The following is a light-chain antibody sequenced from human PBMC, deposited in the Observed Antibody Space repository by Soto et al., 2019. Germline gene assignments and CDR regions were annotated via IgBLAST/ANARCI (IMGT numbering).Light chain of an antibody. CDR1: QSVLYSPNNNDC. J-gene: IGKJ1*01. V-gene: IGKV4-1*01. Sequence: DIVMTQYPDSMAVSLGERAPINCKSSQSVLYSPNNNDCLAWYQQTPGQPPRLLIYGAATREFGIPDRFVGSGCVTDFTSTISSLQSEDVAVYYCQQYYSLPRTFGQGTKVDIK. CDR3: QQYYSLPRT. CDR2: GAA.